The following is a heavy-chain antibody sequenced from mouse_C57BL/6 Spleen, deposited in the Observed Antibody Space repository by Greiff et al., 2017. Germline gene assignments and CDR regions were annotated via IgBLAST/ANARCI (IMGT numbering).Heavy chain of an antibody. CDR2: ISYDGSN. J-gene: IGHJ1*03. CDR3: ARGRDYRNYNWYFDV. Sequence: ESGPGLVKPSQSLSLTCSVTGYSITSGYYWNWIRQFPGNKLEWMGYISYDGSNNYKPSLKNRISITRDTSKNQFFLKLISVTTEDTATYYCARGRDYRNYNWYFDVWGTGTTVTVSS. CDR1: GYSITSGYY. D-gene: IGHD2-5*01. V-gene: IGHV3-6*01.